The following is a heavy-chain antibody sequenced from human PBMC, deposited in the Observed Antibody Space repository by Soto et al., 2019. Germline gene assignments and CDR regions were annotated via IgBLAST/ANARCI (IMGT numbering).Heavy chain of an antibody. V-gene: IGHV4-59*08. CDR2: IYYSGST. J-gene: IGHJ4*01. CDR3: ARLKSDYFGSGSTD. D-gene: IGHD3-10*01. CDR1: GGSISSYY. Sequence: SETLSLTCTVSGGSISSYYWSWIRQPPGKGLEWIGYIYYSGSTNYNPSLKSRVTISVDTSKNQFSLKLSSVTAADTAVYYCARLKSDYFGSGSTDWGHGTLVTVSS.